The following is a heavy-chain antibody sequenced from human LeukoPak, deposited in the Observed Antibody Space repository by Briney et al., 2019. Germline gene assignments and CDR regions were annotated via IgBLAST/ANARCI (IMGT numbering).Heavy chain of an antibody. V-gene: IGHV3-11*06. CDR2: ISSSSSYT. CDR3: AREGEDGTTLYY. D-gene: IGHD1/OR15-1a*01. Sequence: GGSLRLSCAASGFSFSSYEMNWVRQAPGKGLEWVSYISSSSSYTNYADSVKGRFTISRDNAKNSLYLQMNSLRAEDTAVYYCAREGEDGTTLYYWGQGTLVTVSS. J-gene: IGHJ4*02. CDR1: GFSFSSYE.